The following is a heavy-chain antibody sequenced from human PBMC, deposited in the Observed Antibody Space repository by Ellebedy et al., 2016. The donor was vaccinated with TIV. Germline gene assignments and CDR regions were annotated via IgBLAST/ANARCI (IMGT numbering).Heavy chain of an antibody. Sequence: SETLSLXCAVSGDPITGSHWWSWVRQPPGRGLEWIGELYPGRSANSNPSLKSRVAMSIDESKNGFSLKLSSVTVADTAVYYCARDLGSGRYPGHWGQGTLVTVSS. CDR3: ARDLGSGRYPGH. CDR2: LYPGRSA. J-gene: IGHJ4*02. V-gene: IGHV4-4*02. CDR1: GDPITGSHW. D-gene: IGHD3-10*01.